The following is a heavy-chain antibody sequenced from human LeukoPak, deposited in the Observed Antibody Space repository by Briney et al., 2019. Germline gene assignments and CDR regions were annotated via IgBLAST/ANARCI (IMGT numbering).Heavy chain of an antibody. V-gene: IGHV4-34*01. J-gene: IGHJ4*02. D-gene: IGHD6-13*01. CDR3: ARGNKQQLALPFDY. CDR2: INHSGST. CDR1: GGSFSGYY. Sequence: SETLSLTRAVYGGSFSGYYWSWIRQPPGKGLEWIGEINHSGSTNYNPSLKSRVTISVDTSNNQFSLKLSSVTAADTAVYYCARGNKQQLALPFDYWGQGTLVTVSS.